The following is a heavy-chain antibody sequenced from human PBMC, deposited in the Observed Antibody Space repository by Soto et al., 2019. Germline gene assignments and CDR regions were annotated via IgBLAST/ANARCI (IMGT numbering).Heavy chain of an antibody. D-gene: IGHD3-3*01. CDR1: GFTFSSYG. Sequence: PGGSLRLSCAASGFTFSSYGMRWVRQAPGKGLEWVAVISYDGSNKYYADSVKGRFTISRDNSKNTLYLQMNSLRAEDTAVYYCAKDKVPFYYDFWSGYPRDDAFDIWGQGTMVTVSS. V-gene: IGHV3-30*18. CDR2: ISYDGSNK. CDR3: AKDKVPFYYDFWSGYPRDDAFDI. J-gene: IGHJ3*02.